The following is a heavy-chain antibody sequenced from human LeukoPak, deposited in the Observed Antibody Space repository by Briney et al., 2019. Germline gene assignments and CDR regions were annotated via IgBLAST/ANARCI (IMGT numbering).Heavy chain of an antibody. J-gene: IGHJ6*03. CDR3: ARTTEGYCRGRSCYSYYYYMDV. D-gene: IGHD2-15*01. CDR1: GGSISSYY. Sequence: PSETLSLTCTVSGGSISSYYWSWIRQPPGKGLEWIGYIHYSGSTNYNPSLKSRVTISVDTSKNQFSLKLSSATAADTAVYYCARTTEGYCRGRSCYSYYYYMDVWGKGTTVTVSS. V-gene: IGHV4-59*01. CDR2: IHYSGST.